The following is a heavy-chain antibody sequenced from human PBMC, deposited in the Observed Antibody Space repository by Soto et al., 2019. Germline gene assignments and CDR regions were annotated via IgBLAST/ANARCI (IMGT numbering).Heavy chain of an antibody. Sequence: SSETRSLTCSVSGGSISGSYWSWIRQSPGKGLEWLGYVYYTGSTNYSPSLRSRVSISVDTSKNEFSLRLSSVTAADTAVYFCARSVAVPGAHIDYWGQGTQDTVSS. V-gene: IGHV4-59*01. J-gene: IGHJ4*02. CDR1: GGSISGSY. CDR3: ARSVAVPGAHIDY. CDR2: VYYTGST. D-gene: IGHD6-19*01.